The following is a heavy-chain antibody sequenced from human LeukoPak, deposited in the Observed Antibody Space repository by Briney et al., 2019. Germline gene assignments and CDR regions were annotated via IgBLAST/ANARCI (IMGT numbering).Heavy chain of an antibody. V-gene: IGHV1-3*01. D-gene: IGHD3-9*01. CDR1: GYTFNTYA. Sequence: ASVKVSCKASGYTFNTYAIQWVRQAPGQRLEWLGWINVATGNTKYSQKFQDRLTISRDTSASIAYMELNRLRPEDTAVYFCAREHDVLTGFGFDYWGQGTPVTVSS. CDR3: AREHDVLTGFGFDY. J-gene: IGHJ4*02. CDR2: INVATGNT.